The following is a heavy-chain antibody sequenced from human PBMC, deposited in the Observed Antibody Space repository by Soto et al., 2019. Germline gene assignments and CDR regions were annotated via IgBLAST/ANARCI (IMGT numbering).Heavy chain of an antibody. J-gene: IGHJ4*02. D-gene: IGHD1-26*01. Sequence: ASVEVSCKASGYTFTSYGISWVRQAPGQGLEWMGWISAYNGNTNYAQKLQGRVTMTTDTSTSTAYMELRSLRSDDTAVYYCARWGATFTESYFDYWGQGTLVTVSS. CDR2: ISAYNGNT. CDR3: ARWGATFTESYFDY. CDR1: GYTFTSYG. V-gene: IGHV1-18*01.